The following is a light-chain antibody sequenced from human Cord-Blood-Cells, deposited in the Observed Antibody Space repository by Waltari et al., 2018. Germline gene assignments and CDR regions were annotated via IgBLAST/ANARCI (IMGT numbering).Light chain of an antibody. CDR2: WAS. CDR1: QSVLYSSNNKNY. CDR3: QQYYSTPPYP. V-gene: IGKV4-1*01. J-gene: IGKJ2*01. Sequence: DIVMTQSPGSLAVSLGERATINCKSSQSVLYSSNNKNYLAWYQQKPGQPPKLLLYWASTRESGVPDRFSGSGSRTDFPLTISSLQAEDVAVYYCQQYYSTPPYPFGPGTKLEIK.